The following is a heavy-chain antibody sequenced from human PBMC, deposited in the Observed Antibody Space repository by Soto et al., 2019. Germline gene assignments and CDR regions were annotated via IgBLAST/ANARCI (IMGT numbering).Heavy chain of an antibody. CDR2: IIPIFGTA. V-gene: IGHV1-69*06. Sequence: WASVKVSCKASGGTFSSYAISWVRQAPGQGLEWMGGIIPIFGTANYAQKFQGRVTITADKSTSTAYMELSSLRSEDTAVYYCARYSSSSVYYYYGMDVWGQGTTVTVSS. CDR1: GGTFSSYA. J-gene: IGHJ6*02. D-gene: IGHD6-6*01. CDR3: ARYSSSSVYYYYGMDV.